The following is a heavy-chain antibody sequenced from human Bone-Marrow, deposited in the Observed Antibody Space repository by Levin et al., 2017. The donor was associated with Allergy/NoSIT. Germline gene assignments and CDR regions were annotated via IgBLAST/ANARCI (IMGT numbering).Heavy chain of an antibody. J-gene: IGHJ6*03. CDR2: INHSGST. V-gene: IGHV4-34*01. Sequence: GSLRLSCAVYGGSFSGYYWSWIRQPPGKGLEWIGEINHSGSTNYNPSLKSRVTISVDTSKNQFSLKLSSVTAADTAVYYCARGTDYDFWSGYSTHYYYYMDVWGKGTTVTVSS. CDR1: GGSFSGYY. CDR3: ARGTDYDFWSGYSTHYYYYMDV. D-gene: IGHD3-3*01.